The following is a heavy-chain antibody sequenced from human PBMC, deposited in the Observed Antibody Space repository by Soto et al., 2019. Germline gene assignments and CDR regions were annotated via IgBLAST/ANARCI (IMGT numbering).Heavy chain of an antibody. CDR3: ARSLYYYDSSGYLH. CDR1: GFSLSTSGMC. V-gene: IGHV2-70*01. D-gene: IGHD3-22*01. CDR2: IDWDDDK. Sequence: SGHTLVKPTQTLTLTCTFSGFSLSTSGMCVSWIRQPPGKALEWLALIDWDDDKYYSTSLKTRLTISKDTSKNQVVLTMTNMDAVDTATYYCARSLYYYDSSGYLHWGQGTLVTVSS. J-gene: IGHJ4*02.